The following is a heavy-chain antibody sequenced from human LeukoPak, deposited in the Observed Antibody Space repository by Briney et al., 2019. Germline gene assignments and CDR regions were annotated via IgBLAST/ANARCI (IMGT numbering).Heavy chain of an antibody. CDR1: GGSISSYY. Sequence: SETLSLTCTVSGGSISSYYWSWIRQPPGKGLEWIGYIYYSGSTNYNPSLKSRVTISVDTSKNQFSLKLSSVTAADTAVYYCARDEYYYDSSGYYYYMDVWGKGTTVTVSS. V-gene: IGHV4-59*12. CDR3: ARDEYYYDSSGYYYYMDV. J-gene: IGHJ6*03. CDR2: IYYSGST. D-gene: IGHD3-22*01.